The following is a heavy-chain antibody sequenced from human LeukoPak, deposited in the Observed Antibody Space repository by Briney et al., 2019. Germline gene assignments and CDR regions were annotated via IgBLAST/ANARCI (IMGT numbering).Heavy chain of an antibody. Sequence: SVKVSCKASGYTFTGYYMHWVRHAPGQGLEWMGWINPHSGGTNYAQKFQGRVTMTRDTSISTAYMELSRLRSDDTAVYYCARARGGASYYYDRSGYYFDYWGQGTLVTVSS. J-gene: IGHJ4*02. CDR1: GYTFTGYY. V-gene: IGHV1-2*02. CDR3: ARARGGASYYYDRSGYYFDY. CDR2: INPHSGGT. D-gene: IGHD3-22*01.